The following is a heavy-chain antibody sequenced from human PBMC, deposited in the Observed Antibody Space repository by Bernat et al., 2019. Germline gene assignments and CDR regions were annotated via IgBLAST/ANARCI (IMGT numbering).Heavy chain of an antibody. V-gene: IGHV3-21*01. J-gene: IGHJ3*02. Sequence: EVQLVESGGGLVKPGGSLRLSCAASGFTFSSYSMNWVRQAPGKGLEWVSSISSTSLYIIYPDSVKGRFTISRDNAKNALYLQMDSLRAEDTAVYYCARFETGSYSRAFEIWGQGTIVTVSS. CDR2: ISSTSLYI. CDR3: ARFETGSYSRAFEI. D-gene: IGHD3-9*01. CDR1: GFTFSSYS.